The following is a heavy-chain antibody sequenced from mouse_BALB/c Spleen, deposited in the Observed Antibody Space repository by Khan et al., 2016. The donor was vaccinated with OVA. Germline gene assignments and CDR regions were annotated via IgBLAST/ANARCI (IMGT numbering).Heavy chain of an antibody. CDR1: GYSITSDYA. Sequence: VQLKESGPGLVKPSQSLSLTCTVTGYSITSDYAWNWIRQFPGNKLEWMGYISSSGSTNYNPALKSRISIPREPSKNQFFLQLNSVTTEDTAKYYCARDGSRYNYAMDYWGQGTSVTVSS. CDR3: ARDGSRYNYAMDY. J-gene: IGHJ4*01. D-gene: IGHD2-3*01. V-gene: IGHV3-2*02. CDR2: ISSSGST.